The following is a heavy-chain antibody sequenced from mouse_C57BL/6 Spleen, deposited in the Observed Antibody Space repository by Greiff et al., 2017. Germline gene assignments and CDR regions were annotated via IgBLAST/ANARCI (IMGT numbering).Heavy chain of an antibody. V-gene: IGHV5-6*01. J-gene: IGHJ1*03. CDR3: ARLRDGYYRYFDV. CDR2: ISSGGSYT. D-gene: IGHD2-3*01. Sequence: VQLKESGGDLVKPGGSLKLSCAASGFTFSSYGMSWVRQTPDKRLEWVATISSGGSYTYYPDSVKGRFTISRDNAKNTLYLQMSSLKSEDTAMYYCARLRDGYYRYFDVWGTGTTVTVSS. CDR1: GFTFSSYG.